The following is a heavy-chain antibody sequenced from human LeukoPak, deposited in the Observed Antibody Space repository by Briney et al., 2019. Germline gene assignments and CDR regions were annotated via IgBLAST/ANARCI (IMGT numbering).Heavy chain of an antibody. CDR3: ATVGSSWYGFDY. J-gene: IGHJ4*02. D-gene: IGHD6-13*01. Sequence: GASVKVSCKVSGYTLTELSMHWVRQAPGKGLEWMGGFDPEDSETIYAQKFQGRVTMTEDTSTDTAYMELSSLRSEDTAVYYCATVGSSWYGFDYWGQGTLVTVSS. CDR2: FDPEDSET. CDR1: GYTLTELS. V-gene: IGHV1-24*01.